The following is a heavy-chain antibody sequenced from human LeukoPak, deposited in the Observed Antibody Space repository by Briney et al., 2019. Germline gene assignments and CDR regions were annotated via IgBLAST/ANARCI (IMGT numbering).Heavy chain of an antibody. CDR2: ISGSGGGST. J-gene: IGHJ3*02. CDR1: GFTFTNYA. D-gene: IGHD2-21*01. CDR3: AKDHTLRAGDRDAFDI. Sequence: GGSLRLSCAASGFTFTNYAMSWVRQAPGKGLEWVSTISGSGGGSTFYADSVKGRFTISRDNSKNTVYLLMNSLRAEDTAVYYCAKDHTLRAGDRDAFDIWGQGTMVTVSS. V-gene: IGHV3-23*01.